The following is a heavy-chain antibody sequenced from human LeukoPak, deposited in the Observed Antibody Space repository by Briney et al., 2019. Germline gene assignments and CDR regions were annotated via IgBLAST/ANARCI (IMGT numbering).Heavy chain of an antibody. CDR3: AKDAGGYSSSLY. J-gene: IGHJ4*02. V-gene: IGHV3-23*01. CDR1: GFTFSSYA. CDR2: ISGSGDYT. D-gene: IGHD6-13*01. Sequence: GGSLRLSCAASGFTFSSYAMSWVRQTPGKGLEWVSAISGSGDYTYYADSVKGRFTISRDNSKNTLYLQMNSLRAEDTAVYYCAKDAGGYSSSLYWGQGTLVTVSS.